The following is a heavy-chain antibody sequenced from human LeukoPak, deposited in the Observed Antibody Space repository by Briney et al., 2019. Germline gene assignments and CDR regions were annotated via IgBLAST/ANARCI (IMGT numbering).Heavy chain of an antibody. D-gene: IGHD6-13*01. CDR3: ARAMNIAAAGSFDY. V-gene: IGHV4-4*07. CDR1: GGSISSYY. CDR2: IYTSGST. J-gene: IGHJ4*02. Sequence: PSQTLSLTCTVSGGSISSYYWSWIRQPAGKGLEWIGRIYTSGSTNYNPSLKSRVTMSVDTSKNQFSLKLSSVTAADTAVYYCARAMNIAAAGSFDYWGQGTLVTVSS.